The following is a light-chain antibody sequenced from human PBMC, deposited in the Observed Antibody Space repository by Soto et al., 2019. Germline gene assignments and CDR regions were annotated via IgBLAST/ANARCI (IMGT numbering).Light chain of an antibody. J-gene: IGLJ2*01. CDR1: SSDVGGYNY. CDR2: DVS. CDR3: SSYTSSSTHVV. Sequence: QSVLTQPASVSGSPGQSITISCTGTSSDVGGYNYVSWYQQHPGKAPKLMIYDVSNRPSGVSNRSSGSKSGNTASLTISGLQAEDEADYYCSSYTSSSTHVVFGGGTKVTVL. V-gene: IGLV2-14*01.